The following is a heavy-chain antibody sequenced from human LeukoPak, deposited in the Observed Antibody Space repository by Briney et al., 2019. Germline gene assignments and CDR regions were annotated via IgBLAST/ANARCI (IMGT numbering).Heavy chain of an antibody. CDR2: LRYDGSDK. V-gene: IGHV3-30*02. CDR3: ARDFSYGVKGAFEY. J-gene: IGHJ4*02. CDR1: GFTFSHYG. D-gene: IGHD3-10*01. Sequence: GGSLRLSCAPSGFTFSHYGMHWVRQAPGKGLEWVAFLRYDGSDKEYAESVKGRFIISRDNSKNTLYVQMDSLRIEDTGVYFCARDFSYGVKGAFEYWGQGTLVTVSS.